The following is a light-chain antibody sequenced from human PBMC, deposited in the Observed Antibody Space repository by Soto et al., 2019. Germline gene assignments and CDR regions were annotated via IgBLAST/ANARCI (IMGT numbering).Light chain of an antibody. V-gene: IGKV3-20*01. CDR3: QQYGSSPYT. CDR2: GAS. Sequence: EIVLTQSPGTLSLSPGERATLSCRASQSVSSSYLAWDQQKPGQAPRLLIYGASSRATGIPDRFSGSGSGTDFTLTISSLEPEDFAVYYCQQYGSSPYTLGQGTKLEIK. CDR1: QSVSSSY. J-gene: IGKJ2*01.